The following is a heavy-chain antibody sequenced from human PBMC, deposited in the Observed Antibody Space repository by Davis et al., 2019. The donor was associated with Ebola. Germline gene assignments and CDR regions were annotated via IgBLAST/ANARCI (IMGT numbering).Heavy chain of an antibody. V-gene: IGHV3-23*01. CDR1: GFTFSSYA. Sequence: GESLKISCAASGFTFSSYAMSWVRQAPGKGLEWVSAISGSGGSTYYADSVKGRFTISRDNSKNTLYLQMNSLRAEDTAVYYCAKDPPKYQLPLSGGMDVWGQGTTVTVSS. CDR3: AKDPPKYQLPLSGGMDV. CDR2: ISGSGGST. J-gene: IGHJ6*02. D-gene: IGHD2-2*01.